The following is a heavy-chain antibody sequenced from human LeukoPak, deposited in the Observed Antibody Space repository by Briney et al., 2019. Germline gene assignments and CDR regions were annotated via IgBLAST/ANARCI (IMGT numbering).Heavy chain of an antibody. V-gene: IGHV3-30*04. CDR1: GFTFSSYA. J-gene: IGHJ6*02. D-gene: IGHD2-15*01. CDR2: ISYDGSNK. Sequence: PGGSLRLSCAASGFTFSSYAMHWVRQAPGKGLEWVAVISYDGSNKYYADSVKGRFTISRDNSKNTLYLQMNSLRAEDTAVNYCAKLPGICSGGSCYSYYYYGMDVWGQGTTVTVSS. CDR3: AKLPGICSGGSCYSYYYYGMDV.